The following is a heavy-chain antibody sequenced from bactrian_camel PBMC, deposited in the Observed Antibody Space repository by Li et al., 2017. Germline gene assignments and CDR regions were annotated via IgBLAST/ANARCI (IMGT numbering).Heavy chain of an antibody. V-gene: IGHV3S53*01. CDR1: SIGRDSSDC. CDR2: LDRNAYS. D-gene: IGHD1*01. J-gene: IGHJ4*01. Sequence: QLVESGGGSVQAGGSLRLSCKASSIGRDSSDCMGWFRQSPGKEREGVAILDRNAYSGYADSVKGRFSISRDSSEATLYLLMNDLKPEDTAMYYCAADFYCTSPVQGLRLMSHLPHLGQGTQVTVS. CDR3: AADFYCTSPVQGLRLMSHLPH.